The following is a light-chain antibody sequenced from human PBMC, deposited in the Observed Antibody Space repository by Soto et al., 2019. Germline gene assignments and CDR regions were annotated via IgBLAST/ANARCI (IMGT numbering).Light chain of an antibody. CDR3: SSYASSRDVF. Sequence: QSALTQPASVSGSPGQSITISCTGTSSDVGGYNYVSWYQQYPGKAPKLMIYEVSNRPSGVSNRFSGSKSGNTASLTISGLQAEDEADYYCSSYASSRDVFFGGGTNLTVL. V-gene: IGLV2-14*01. J-gene: IGLJ2*01. CDR2: EVS. CDR1: SSDVGGYNY.